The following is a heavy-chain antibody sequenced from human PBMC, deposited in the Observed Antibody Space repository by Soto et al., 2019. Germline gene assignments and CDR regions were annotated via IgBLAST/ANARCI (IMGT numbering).Heavy chain of an antibody. J-gene: IGHJ6*02. Sequence: SETLSLTCTVSGGSISSGDYYWSWIRQPPGKGLEWIGYIYCSGSTYYNPSLKSRVTISVDTSKNQFSLKLSSVTAADTAVYYCARDRAYCTNGVCYDYYYYGMDVWGQGTTVTVSS. CDR1: GGSISSGDYY. CDR2: IYCSGST. D-gene: IGHD2-8*01. CDR3: ARDRAYCTNGVCYDYYYYGMDV. V-gene: IGHV4-30-4*01.